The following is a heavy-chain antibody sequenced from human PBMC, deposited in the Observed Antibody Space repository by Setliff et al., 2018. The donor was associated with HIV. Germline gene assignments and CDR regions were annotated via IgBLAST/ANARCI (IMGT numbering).Heavy chain of an antibody. CDR3: ASPRSLLVWYDAFDI. D-gene: IGHD3-16*01. V-gene: IGHV4-39*07. J-gene: IGHJ3*02. Sequence: SETLSLTCTVSGGSSSTSDYYWGWIRQPPGKGLAWIGYIFYNGNTYYSPSLKSRVAMSVDTSENQFSLTLSSVTAADTAVYYCASPRSLLVWYDAFDIWGQGTMVTVSS. CDR1: GGSSSTSDYY. CDR2: IFYNGNT.